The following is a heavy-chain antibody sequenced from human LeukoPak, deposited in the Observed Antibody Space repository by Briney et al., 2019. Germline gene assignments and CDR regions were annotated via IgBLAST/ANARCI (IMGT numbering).Heavy chain of an antibody. Sequence: GGSLRLSCAASGFTFSDHSMNWVRQAPGKGLEWVSYISGSSNYIYYADSVKGRFTISRDNAKNSVYLQMNSLRAEDTAVYYCAREPGGWYLDYWGQGTLVTVSS. D-gene: IGHD6-19*01. J-gene: IGHJ4*02. V-gene: IGHV3-21*01. CDR1: GFTFSDHS. CDR2: ISGSSNYI. CDR3: AREPGGWYLDY.